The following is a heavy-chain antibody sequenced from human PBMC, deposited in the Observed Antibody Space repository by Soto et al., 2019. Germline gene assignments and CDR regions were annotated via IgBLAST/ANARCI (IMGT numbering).Heavy chain of an antibody. D-gene: IGHD3-9*01. Sequence: GGALRLSCAASGLTFSSYGRHWVRQAPGKGLEWVAVIWYDGSNKYYADSVKGRFTISRDNSKNTLYLQMNSLRAEDTAVYYCARAKSHYDILTGYYMSYGMDVWGQGTTVTVSS. CDR2: IWYDGSNK. V-gene: IGHV3-33*01. CDR3: ARAKSHYDILTGYYMSYGMDV. J-gene: IGHJ6*02. CDR1: GLTFSSYG.